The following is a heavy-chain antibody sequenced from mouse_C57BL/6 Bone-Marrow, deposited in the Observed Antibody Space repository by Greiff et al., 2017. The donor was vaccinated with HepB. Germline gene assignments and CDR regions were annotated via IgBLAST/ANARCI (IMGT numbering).Heavy chain of an antibody. CDR1: GYTFTSYD. CDR3: ARPYYYYGSSFFDY. J-gene: IGHJ2*01. D-gene: IGHD1-1*01. V-gene: IGHV1-85*01. Sequence: QVQLQQSGPELVKPGASVKLSCKASGYTFTSYDINWVKQRPGQGLEWIGWIYPRDGSNKYNEKFKGKATLTVDTFSSTAYMELHSLTSEDSAVYFCARPYYYYGSSFFDYWGQGTTLTVSS. CDR2: IYPRDGSN.